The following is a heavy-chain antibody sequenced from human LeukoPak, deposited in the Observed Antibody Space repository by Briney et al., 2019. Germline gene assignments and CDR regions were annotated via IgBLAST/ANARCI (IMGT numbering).Heavy chain of an antibody. CDR1: GFTFSSFA. D-gene: IGHD3-10*01. CDR2: ISGSGGST. V-gene: IGHV3-23*01. J-gene: IGHJ4*02. Sequence: GGSLRLSCAASGFTFSSFAMSWVRQAPGKGLEWVSIISGSGGSTDYADSVKGRFTISRDNSKNTLYLQMNSLRTEDTAVYYCAKVGFDYYGSGSSTPYWGQGTLVTVSS. CDR3: AKVGFDYYGSGSSTPY.